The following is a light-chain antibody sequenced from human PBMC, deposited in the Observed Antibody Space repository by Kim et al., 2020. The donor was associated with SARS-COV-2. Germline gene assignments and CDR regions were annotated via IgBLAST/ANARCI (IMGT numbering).Light chain of an antibody. Sequence: SASVGDRVTITCQARQDITTYLNWYQQKPGKAPNLLIYDVSILEAGVPSRFSGRQSGTDFTFTIANLQPEDVATYYCQQYHDLVSFGQGTRLEIK. CDR2: DVS. CDR1: QDITTY. V-gene: IGKV1-33*01. CDR3: QQYHDLVS. J-gene: IGKJ5*01.